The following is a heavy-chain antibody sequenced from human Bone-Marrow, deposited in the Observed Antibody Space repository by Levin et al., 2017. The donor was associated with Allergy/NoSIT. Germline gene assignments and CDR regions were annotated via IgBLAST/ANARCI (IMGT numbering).Heavy chain of an antibody. Sequence: SETLSLTCTVSSVSISSNLYYWNWIRRPAGKELEWIGRIYSSGSTNYNPSLKSRVTISADTSKNQFSLSLRSVTAADTAVYYCARDPIQCSGGRCSSGAFDLWGQGTLVTVSS. CDR2: IYSSGST. CDR1: SVSISSNLYY. D-gene: IGHD2-15*01. CDR3: ARDPIQCSGGRCSSGAFDL. V-gene: IGHV4-61*02. J-gene: IGHJ4*02.